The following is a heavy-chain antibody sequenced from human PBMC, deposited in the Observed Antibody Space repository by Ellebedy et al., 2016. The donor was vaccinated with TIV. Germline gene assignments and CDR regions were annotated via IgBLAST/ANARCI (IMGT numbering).Heavy chain of an antibody. D-gene: IGHD5-24*01. V-gene: IGHV1-69*13. CDR3: AIDRAPDGRNWYFDL. J-gene: IGHJ2*01. Sequence: AASVKVSCKASGGTFSKYAINWVRQAPGQGLEWMGGTIPIFGTANYAQKLQGRITIIADESTSTAYMELSSLRSEDTAVYYCAIDRAPDGRNWYFDLWGRGTLVIVSS. CDR2: TIPIFGTA. CDR1: GGTFSKYA.